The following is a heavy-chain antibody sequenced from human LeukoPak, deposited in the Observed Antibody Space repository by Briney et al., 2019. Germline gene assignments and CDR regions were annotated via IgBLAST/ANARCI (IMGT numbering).Heavy chain of an antibody. D-gene: IGHD7-27*01. Sequence: SETLSLTCTVSGGSISSSSYYWGWIRQPPGKGLEWIGSIYYSGSTYYNPSLKSRVTISVDTSKNQFSLKLSSVTAADTAVYYCARHMGTLSKWGPSYYYMDVWGKGTTVTVSS. J-gene: IGHJ6*03. CDR2: IYYSGST. V-gene: IGHV4-39*01. CDR1: GGSISSSSYY. CDR3: ARHMGTLSKWGPSYYYMDV.